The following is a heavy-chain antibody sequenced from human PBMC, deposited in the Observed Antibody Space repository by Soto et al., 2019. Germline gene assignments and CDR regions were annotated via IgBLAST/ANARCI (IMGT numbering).Heavy chain of an antibody. Sequence: ASVKVSCKVSGYTLTELSMHWVRQAPGKGLELMGGFDPEDGQTIYAQKFQGRVTMTEDTSTDTAYMELSSLRSEDTAVYYCATGYSYGYTAFDIWGQGTMVTVSS. CDR1: GYTLTELS. V-gene: IGHV1-24*01. D-gene: IGHD5-18*01. J-gene: IGHJ3*02. CDR3: ATGYSYGYTAFDI. CDR2: FDPEDGQT.